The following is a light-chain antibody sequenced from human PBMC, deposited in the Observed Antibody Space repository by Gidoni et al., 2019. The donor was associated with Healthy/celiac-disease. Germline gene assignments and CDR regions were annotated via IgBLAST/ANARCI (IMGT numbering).Light chain of an antibody. J-gene: IGLJ2*01. CDR1: SLRSYD. Sequence: SSELNQDPAVSVALGQTVRITCQGDSLRSYDASWYQQKPGQDPVLVLYGKNNRPSGIPDRFSGSSSGNTASVTIPGAQAEDEADYYCNSRDSSGNHVVFGGGTKLTVL. CDR2: GKN. V-gene: IGLV3-19*01. CDR3: NSRDSSGNHVV.